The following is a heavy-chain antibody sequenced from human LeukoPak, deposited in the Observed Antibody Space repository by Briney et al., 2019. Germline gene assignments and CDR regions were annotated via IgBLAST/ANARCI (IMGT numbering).Heavy chain of an antibody. J-gene: IGHJ4*02. CDR3: SIDRRWEALPDH. CDR2: IKSSADGGTT. D-gene: IGHD1-26*01. CDR1: GFTFNNAW. V-gene: IGHV3-15*01. Sequence: PGGSLRLSCEVSGFTFNNAWMSWVRQAPGKGLEWLGRIKSSADGGTTDFATPVRGRFTISRDDSKNTLYLQMSNVKAEDTATYYCSIDRRWEALPDHWGRGTLVTVSS.